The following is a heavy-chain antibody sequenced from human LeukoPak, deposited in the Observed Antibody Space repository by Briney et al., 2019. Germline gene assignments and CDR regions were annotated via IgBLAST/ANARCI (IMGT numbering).Heavy chain of an antibody. CDR1: GDSVSSNSAA. CDR2: TYYRSKWYN. D-gene: IGHD3-10*01. CDR3: ARGVIITMVRGAFDY. Sequence: SQTLSLTCAISGDSVSSNSAAWDWIRQSPSRGLEWLGRTYYRSKWYNDYAVSVKSRITIHPDTSKNQFSLQLNSVTPEDTAVYYCARGVIITMVRGAFDYWGQGTLVTVSS. V-gene: IGHV6-1*01. J-gene: IGHJ4*02.